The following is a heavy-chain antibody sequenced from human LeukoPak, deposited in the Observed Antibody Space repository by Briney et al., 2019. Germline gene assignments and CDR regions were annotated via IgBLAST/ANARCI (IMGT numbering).Heavy chain of an antibody. CDR3: ARNVRGYQPDY. CDR1: GGTFLSYA. D-gene: IGHD6-13*01. V-gene: IGHV1-69*01. Sequence: SSVKVSFKSSGGTFLSYAISWVRQAPGQGLGWMGWINPIFGTANYAQKFQGRVTITADESTSTAYMELSSRRSEDTTVYYCARNVRGYQPDYWGQGTLVTVSS. J-gene: IGHJ4*02. CDR2: INPIFGTA.